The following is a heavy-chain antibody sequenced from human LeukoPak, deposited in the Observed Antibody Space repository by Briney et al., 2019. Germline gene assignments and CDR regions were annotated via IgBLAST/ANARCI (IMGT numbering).Heavy chain of an antibody. CDR2: IYPGDSDT. D-gene: IGHD2-2*01. CDR1: GYSFTSYW. CDR3: ARQGVLLGYRSSTSCYGSGGNAFDI. J-gene: IGHJ3*02. Sequence: GESLKISCKGSGYSFTSYWIGWVRQMPGKGLEWMGIIYPGDSDTRYSPSFQGQVTISADKSISTAYLQWSSLKASDTAMYYCARQGVLLGYRSSTSCYGSGGNAFDIWGQGTMVTVSS. V-gene: IGHV5-51*01.